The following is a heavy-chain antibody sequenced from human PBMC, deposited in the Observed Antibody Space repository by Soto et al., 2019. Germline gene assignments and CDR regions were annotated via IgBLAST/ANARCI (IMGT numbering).Heavy chain of an antibody. Sequence: QLQLQESGSGLVNPSQTLSLTCAVSGGSISSGGYSWSWIRQPPGKGLEWIGYSYRSGSTYYNPSLNSRVTISVDRSKNQFSLKLSSVTAADTAVYYCARDHYSTFDYWGQGTLVTVSS. CDR1: GGSISSGGYS. CDR2: SYRSGST. V-gene: IGHV4-30-2*01. J-gene: IGHJ4*02. CDR3: ARDHYSTFDY. D-gene: IGHD4-4*01.